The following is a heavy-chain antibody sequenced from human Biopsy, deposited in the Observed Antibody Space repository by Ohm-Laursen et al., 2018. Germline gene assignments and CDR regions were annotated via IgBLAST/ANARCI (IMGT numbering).Heavy chain of an antibody. D-gene: IGHD2-2*01. V-gene: IGHV1-69*11. CDR1: TGTFNSSG. CDR3: AREAIGYQLPCDD. Sequence: SVKASCKAHTGTFNSSGIIWARQAPGQGLEWMGRIIPILRTTAYAQSFLGRVTITADSPTSTVDMELTSLTSDDTAVYFCAREAIGYQLPCDDWGQGTLVTVSS. CDR2: IIPILRTT. J-gene: IGHJ4*02.